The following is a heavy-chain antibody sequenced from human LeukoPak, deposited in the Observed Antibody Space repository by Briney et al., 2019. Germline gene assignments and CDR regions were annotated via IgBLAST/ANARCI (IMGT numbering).Heavy chain of an antibody. CDR3: AARNAYGDYTLYFDS. Sequence: GTSVKVSCKASGFTFTSSAVQWVRQARGQRLEWIGWIVVGSGNTNYAQKFQERVTITRDMSTSTAYMELSSLRSEDTAVYYCAARNAYGDYTLYFDSWGQGTLVTVSS. D-gene: IGHD4-17*01. CDR1: GFTFTSSA. V-gene: IGHV1-58*01. J-gene: IGHJ4*02. CDR2: IVVGSGNT.